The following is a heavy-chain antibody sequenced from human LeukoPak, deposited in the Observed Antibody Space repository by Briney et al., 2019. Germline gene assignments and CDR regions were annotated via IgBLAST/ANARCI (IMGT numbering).Heavy chain of an antibody. CDR1: GDSISSSHW. D-gene: IGHD4/OR15-4a*01. J-gene: IGHJ4*02. Sequence: LSLTCTVSGDSISSSHWWSWVRQPPGKGLEWVSYISSSGRTIYYADSVKGRFTISRDNAKNSLYLQMNSLRAEDTAVYYCARDPMVDAHFDYWGQGTLVTVSS. CDR3: ARDPMVDAHFDY. V-gene: IGHV3-48*03. CDR2: ISSSGRTI.